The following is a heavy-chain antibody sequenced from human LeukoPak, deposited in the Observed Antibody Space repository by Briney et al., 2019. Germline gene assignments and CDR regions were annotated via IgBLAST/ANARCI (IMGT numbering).Heavy chain of an antibody. D-gene: IGHD6-19*01. Sequence: ASLKVSCKASGYTFTGSSMPLVRQAPGQGLEWMGWINPNSGGTNYAQKFQGRVTMTRDTSISTAYMELSRLRSDDTAVYYCARVPISSGWSSGQSYYFDYWGQGTLVTVSS. CDR3: ARVPISSGWSSGQSYYFDY. CDR1: GYTFTGSS. V-gene: IGHV1-2*02. J-gene: IGHJ4*02. CDR2: INPNSGGT.